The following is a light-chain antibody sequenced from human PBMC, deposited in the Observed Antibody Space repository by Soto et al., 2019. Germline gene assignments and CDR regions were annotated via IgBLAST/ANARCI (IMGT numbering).Light chain of an antibody. CDR3: CSYAGSSTYV. CDR1: SSDVGGYNL. J-gene: IGLJ1*01. V-gene: IGLV2-23*02. CDR2: EVS. Sequence: QSVLTQPASVSGSPGQSITISCTGTSSDVGGYNLVSWYQQHPGEAPKLMIYEVSKRPSGVSNRFSGSKSGNTASLTISGLQAEDEADYYCCSYAGSSTYVFGTGTKVTV.